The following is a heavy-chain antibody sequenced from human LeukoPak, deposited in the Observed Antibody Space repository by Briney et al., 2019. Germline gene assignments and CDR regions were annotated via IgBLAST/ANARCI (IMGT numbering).Heavy chain of an antibody. Sequence: SETLSLTCAVYGGYFSGYYWSWIRQPPGKGLEWIGEINHSGSTNYNPSLKSRVTISVDTSKNQFSLKLSSVTAADTAVYYCARARTAALSPWGQGTLVTVSS. V-gene: IGHV4-34*01. CDR1: GGYFSGYY. CDR3: ARARTAALSP. J-gene: IGHJ5*02. CDR2: INHSGST. D-gene: IGHD6-6*01.